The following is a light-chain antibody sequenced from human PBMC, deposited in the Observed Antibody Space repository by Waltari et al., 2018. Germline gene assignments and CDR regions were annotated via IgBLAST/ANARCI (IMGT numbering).Light chain of an antibody. CDR1: ELPRKY. CDR3: YSSDSTGLRV. V-gene: IGLV3-10*01. Sequence: SYELTQTPSVSVSPGQTARITCSGHELPRKYAYWFQQKSGQAPRLVIYEDTKRPSGCPERFSGSSSGTVATLIITGAQVDDEADYYCYSSDSTGLRVFGGGTTVVVL. CDR2: EDT. J-gene: IGLJ1*01.